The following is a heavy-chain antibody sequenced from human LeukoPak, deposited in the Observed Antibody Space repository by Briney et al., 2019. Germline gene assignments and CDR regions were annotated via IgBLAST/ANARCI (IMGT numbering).Heavy chain of an antibody. D-gene: IGHD1-26*01. CDR1: GGSISSYY. CDR3: ARDSGTYSLDY. Sequence: SETLSLTCTVSGGSISSYYWSWIRQPPGKGLEWIGYTHYSGSTNYNPSLKSRVTISVDTSKNQFSLKLSSVTAADTAVYYCARDSGTYSLDYWGQGTLVTVSS. V-gene: IGHV4-59*01. J-gene: IGHJ4*02. CDR2: THYSGST.